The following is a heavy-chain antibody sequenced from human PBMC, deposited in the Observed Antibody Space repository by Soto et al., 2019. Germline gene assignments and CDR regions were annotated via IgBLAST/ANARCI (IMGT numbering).Heavy chain of an antibody. Sequence: GASVKVSCKASGYTFTGYYMHWVRQAPGQGLEWMGWINPNSGGTNYAQKFQGWVTMTRDTSISTAYMELSRLRSDDTAVYYCARSRVVVPAAMLGPFDYWGQGTLVTVSS. V-gene: IGHV1-2*04. J-gene: IGHJ4*02. D-gene: IGHD2-2*01. CDR1: GYTFTGYY. CDR3: ARSRVVVPAAMLGPFDY. CDR2: INPNSGGT.